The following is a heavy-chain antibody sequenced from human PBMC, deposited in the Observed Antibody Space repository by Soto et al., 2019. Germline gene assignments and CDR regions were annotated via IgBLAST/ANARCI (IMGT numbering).Heavy chain of an antibody. V-gene: IGHV3-7*03. J-gene: IGHJ4*02. Sequence: GGSLRLSCAASGFTFSSYWMSWVRQAPGKGLEWVANIKQDGSEKYYVDSVKGRFTISRDNAKNSLYLQMNSLRAEDTGVYYCARVVSGLPGAFDYWGQGTLVTVSS. D-gene: IGHD3-16*01. CDR2: IKQDGSEK. CDR1: GFTFSSYW. CDR3: ARVVSGLPGAFDY.